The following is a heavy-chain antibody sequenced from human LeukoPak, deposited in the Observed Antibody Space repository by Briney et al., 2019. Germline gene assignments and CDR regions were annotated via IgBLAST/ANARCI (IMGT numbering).Heavy chain of an antibody. CDR3: ASLRSLMTLAGLDS. D-gene: IGHD6-19*01. CDR1: GGSISSSNYY. Sequence: SETLSLTCTVSGGSISSSNYYWGWIRQPPGKGLEWIASMYYSGSTFYNPSLKSRVTISVDTSKNQFSLRLSSVTAADMAVYYCASLRSLMTLAGLDSWGQGTLVTVSS. J-gene: IGHJ4*02. V-gene: IGHV4-39*01. CDR2: MYYSGST.